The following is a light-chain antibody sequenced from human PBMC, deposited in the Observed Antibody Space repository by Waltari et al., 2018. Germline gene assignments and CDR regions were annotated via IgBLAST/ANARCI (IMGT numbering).Light chain of an antibody. CDR3: MQALQTPFT. J-gene: IGKJ3*01. V-gene: IGKV2-28*01. Sequence: IVMTQSPLSMPVTPGEPASIPCRSNQSLLHSTGYDYLDWYLQRPGHSPQLVISLGSNRSSGVPDRFSGSGSGTDFTLKISRVEAEDVAVYYCMQALQTPFTFGPGTRLDIK. CDR1: QSLLHSTGYDY. CDR2: LGS.